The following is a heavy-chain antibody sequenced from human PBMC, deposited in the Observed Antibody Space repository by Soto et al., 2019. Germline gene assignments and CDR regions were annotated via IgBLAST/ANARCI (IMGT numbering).Heavy chain of an antibody. V-gene: IGHV3-7*04. CDR3: ARHDYYDSSGPYYGMDV. CDR2: IKEDGSQK. CDR1: GFTFSSYW. J-gene: IGHJ6*02. D-gene: IGHD3-22*01. Sequence: GGSLRLSCAASGFTFSSYWMSWVRQAPGKGLEWVANIKEDGSQKNYVDSVKGRFTISRDNAKKSLYLQMNSLRAEDTAVYYCARHDYYDSSGPYYGMDVWGQGTAVTVSS.